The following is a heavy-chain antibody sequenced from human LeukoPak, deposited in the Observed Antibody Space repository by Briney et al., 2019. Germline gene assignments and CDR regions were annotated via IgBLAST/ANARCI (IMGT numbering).Heavy chain of an antibody. CDR1: GFTFSSYA. V-gene: IGHV3-30-3*01. J-gene: IGHJ4*02. Sequence: GGSLRLSCAASGFTFSSYAMHWVRQAPGKGLEWVAVISYDGSNKYYADSVKGRFTISRDNSKNTLYLQMNSLRAEDTAVYYCAKENVLMVYAIYFDYWGQGTLVTVSS. D-gene: IGHD2-8*01. CDR3: AKENVLMVYAIYFDY. CDR2: ISYDGSNK.